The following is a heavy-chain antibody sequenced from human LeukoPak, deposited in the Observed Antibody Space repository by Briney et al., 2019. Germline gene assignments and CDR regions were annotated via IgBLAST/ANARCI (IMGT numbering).Heavy chain of an antibody. CDR3: STVDRFHFYMDV. Sequence: VASVKVSCKASGDTFNNYVITGVRQAPGQGLEWMGGVMPLFNTPNYAQKFQGRVSITTDESTHTSYLELGNLRSEDTAVYYCSTVDRFHFYMDVWGTGTTVTVSS. V-gene: IGHV1-69*05. CDR1: GDTFNNYV. CDR2: VMPLFNTP. J-gene: IGHJ6*03. D-gene: IGHD2-21*01.